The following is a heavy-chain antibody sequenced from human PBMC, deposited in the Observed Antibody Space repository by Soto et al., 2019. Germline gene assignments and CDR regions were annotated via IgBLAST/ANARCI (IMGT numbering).Heavy chain of an antibody. Sequence: ASVKVSWKAAGYSFRGYAMNWLRQAPGQRLEWMGWINGGNGDTKYSQRFQDRVTITRDTSANTVYMELSSLTSEDTAIYYCARRPLSLYSGDFLWGRGTPVTVSS. V-gene: IGHV1-3*01. J-gene: IGHJ4*02. D-gene: IGHD1-26*01. CDR2: INGGNGDT. CDR3: ARRPLSLYSGDFL. CDR1: GYSFRGYA.